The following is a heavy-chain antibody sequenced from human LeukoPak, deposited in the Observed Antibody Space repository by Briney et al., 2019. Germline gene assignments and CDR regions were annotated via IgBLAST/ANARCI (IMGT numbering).Heavy chain of an antibody. CDR1: GFTFSSYG. J-gene: IGHJ4*02. CDR3: ARGRQGGFFDY. D-gene: IGHD3-16*01. Sequence: PGGSLRLSCAASGFTFSSYGMHWVRQAPGKGLEWVAVISFDGSNKYYADSVKGRFTISRDNSKNTLYLQMNSLRVEDTAVYYCARGRQGGFFDYWGQGVLVTVSS. CDR2: ISFDGSNK. V-gene: IGHV3-30*03.